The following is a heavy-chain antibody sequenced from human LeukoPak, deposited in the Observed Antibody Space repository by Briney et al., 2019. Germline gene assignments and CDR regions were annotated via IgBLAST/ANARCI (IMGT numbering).Heavy chain of an antibody. CDR1: GFTFSSYA. CDR3: ARDRIVVVPAAIPGWFDP. V-gene: IGHV3-30-3*01. CDR2: ISYDGSNK. D-gene: IGHD2-2*02. Sequence: AGGSLRLSCAASGFTFSSYAMHWVRQAPGKGLEWVAVISYDGSNKYYADSVKGRFTISRDNSKNTLYLQMNSLRAEDTAVYYCARDRIVVVPAAIPGWFDPWGQGTLVTVSS. J-gene: IGHJ5*02.